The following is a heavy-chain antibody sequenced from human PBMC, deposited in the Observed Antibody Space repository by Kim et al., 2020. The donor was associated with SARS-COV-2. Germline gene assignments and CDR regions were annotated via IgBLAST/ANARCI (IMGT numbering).Heavy chain of an antibody. CDR3: AKYGYSYGPKRGVWGMDV. J-gene: IGHJ6*02. Sequence: GRFTISRDNSKNTLYLQMNSRRAEDTAVYYCAKYGYSYGPKRGVWGMDVWGQGTTVTVSS. D-gene: IGHD5-18*01. V-gene: IGHV3-30*02.